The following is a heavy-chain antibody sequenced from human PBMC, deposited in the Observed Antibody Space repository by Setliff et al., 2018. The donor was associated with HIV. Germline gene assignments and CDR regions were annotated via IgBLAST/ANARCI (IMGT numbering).Heavy chain of an antibody. CDR1: RYTFTDYY. CDR2: IDPVNGET. CDR3: ATSRVVRRVPLPFDY. J-gene: IGHJ4*01. V-gene: IGHV1-69-2*01. D-gene: IGHD3-10*01. Sequence: GASVKVSCKASRYTFTDYYIHWVQQAPGKGLEWMGRIDPVNGETTYAENFQGRVAITADTSTDTAYLKLSSLKSDDTAVYYCATSRVVRRVPLPFDYWGQGTLVPSPQ.